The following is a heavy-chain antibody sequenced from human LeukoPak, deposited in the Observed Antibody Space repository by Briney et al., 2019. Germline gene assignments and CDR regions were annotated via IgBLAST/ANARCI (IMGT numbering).Heavy chain of an antibody. V-gene: IGHV3-23*01. CDR1: GFTFSNYA. J-gene: IGHJ6*03. Sequence: GGSLRLSCAASGFTFSNYAMSWVRQAPGKGLEWVSAISGSGGSTYYADSVKGRFTISRDNSKSTLYLQMNSLRAEDTAVYYWAKDSSGYYHDSYYYYMDVWGKGTTVTVSS. CDR3: AKDSSGYYHDSYYYYMDV. D-gene: IGHD3-22*01. CDR2: ISGSGGST.